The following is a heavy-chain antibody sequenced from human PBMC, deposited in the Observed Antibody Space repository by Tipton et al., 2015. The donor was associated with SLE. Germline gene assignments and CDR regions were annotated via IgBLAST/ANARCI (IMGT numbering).Heavy chain of an antibody. V-gene: IGHV3-23*01. Sequence: GSLRLSCAASGFTFTNTNYAMNWVRQAPGKGLEWVSLVTGSGGGTYYSNSVKGRFTISRDNSKNTLYLQMNSLRAEDTAVYYCARAVADWGWLVVYWGRGTQVTVSS. CDR2: VTGSGGGT. J-gene: IGHJ4*02. D-gene: IGHD6-19*01. CDR3: ARAVADWGWLVVY. CDR1: GFTFTNTNYA.